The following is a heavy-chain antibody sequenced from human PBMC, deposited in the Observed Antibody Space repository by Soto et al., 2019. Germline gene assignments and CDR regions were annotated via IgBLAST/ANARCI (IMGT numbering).Heavy chain of an antibody. CDR2: ISSDGSNK. V-gene: IGHV3-30*18. CDR3: AKDRSGTWSFDY. D-gene: IGHD6-13*01. Sequence: QVQLVESGGGVVQPGRSLRLSCAASGFTFSNSGMHWVRQAPGKGLEWVTVISSDGSNKYYADSVKGRFTISRDNSKNTLYLQMNSLRAEATAVYYCAKDRSGTWSFDYWGQGTLVTVSS. J-gene: IGHJ4*02. CDR1: GFTFSNSG.